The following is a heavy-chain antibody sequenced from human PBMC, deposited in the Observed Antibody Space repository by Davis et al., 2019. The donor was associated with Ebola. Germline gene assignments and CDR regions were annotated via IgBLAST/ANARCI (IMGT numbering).Heavy chain of an antibody. CDR3: ARGRGHYESSGGDY. J-gene: IGHJ4*02. V-gene: IGHV1-8*01. CDR1: GYTFTSYD. D-gene: IGHD3-22*01. Sequence: ASVKVSCKASGYTFTSYDINWVRQATGQGLEWMGWMNPNSGNTGYAQEFQGRVTMTRDTSTRTVYMELTSLRSEDTAVYYCARGRGHYESSGGDYWGQGTLVTVSS. CDR2: MNPNSGNT.